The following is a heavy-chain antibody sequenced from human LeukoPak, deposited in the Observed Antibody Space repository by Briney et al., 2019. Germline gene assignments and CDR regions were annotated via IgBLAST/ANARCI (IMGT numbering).Heavy chain of an antibody. V-gene: IGHV1-2*02. J-gene: IGHJ5*02. Sequence: ASVKVSCKASGYTFTVYYIHWVRQAPGQGLEWMGWINSNSGGTNYAQKFQGRVTMTRDTSISTAYMELSRLRSDDTAVYYCAPLYSCSSNWFDPWGQGTLVTVSS. CDR3: APLYSCSSNWFDP. CDR1: GYTFTVYY. CDR2: INSNSGGT. D-gene: IGHD6-6*01.